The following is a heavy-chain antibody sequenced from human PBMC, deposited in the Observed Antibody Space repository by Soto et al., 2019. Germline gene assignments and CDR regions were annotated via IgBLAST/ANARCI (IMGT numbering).Heavy chain of an antibody. CDR2: IYYSGST. V-gene: IGHV4-31*03. J-gene: IGHJ6*02. Sequence: SETLSLTCTVSGGSISSGGYYWSWIRQHPGKGLEWIGYIYYSGSTYYNPSLKSRVTISVDTSKNQFSLKLSSVTAADTAVYYCARVQGYSSSWYYYYYGMDVWGQGTTVT. D-gene: IGHD6-13*01. CDR1: GGSISSGGYY. CDR3: ARVQGYSSSWYYYYYGMDV.